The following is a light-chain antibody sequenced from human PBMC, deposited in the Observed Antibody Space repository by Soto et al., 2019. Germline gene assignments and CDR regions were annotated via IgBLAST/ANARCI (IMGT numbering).Light chain of an antibody. CDR2: GAS. CDR1: QSVSSSY. Sequence: EILLTQSPGTLSLSPGERATLSCGASQSVSSSYLAWYQQKPGQAPRLLIYGASSRATGIPERFSGSGSGTEFTLTISSLQPEDVETYFCQQSYRKPITFGQGTRLEIK. CDR3: QQSYRKPIT. V-gene: IGKV3-20*01. J-gene: IGKJ5*01.